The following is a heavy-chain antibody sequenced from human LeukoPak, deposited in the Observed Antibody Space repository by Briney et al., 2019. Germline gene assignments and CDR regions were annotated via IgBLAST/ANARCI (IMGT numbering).Heavy chain of an antibody. D-gene: IGHD3-16*01. V-gene: IGHV4-39*07. Sequence: SETLSLTCTVSGGSISSSSYYWGWIRQPPGKGLEWIGSIYYSGSTYYNPSLKSRVSISVDTSNNQFSLKLTSVTAADTAVYYCARGVNDFVWGSYPNYFDYWGQGTLVTVSS. J-gene: IGHJ4*02. CDR2: IYYSGST. CDR1: GGSISSSSYY. CDR3: ARGVNDFVWGSYPNYFDY.